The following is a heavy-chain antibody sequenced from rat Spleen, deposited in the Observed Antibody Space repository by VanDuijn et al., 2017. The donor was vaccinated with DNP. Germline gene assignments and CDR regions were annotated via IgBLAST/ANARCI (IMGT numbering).Heavy chain of an antibody. V-gene: IGHV3-3*01. Sequence: EVQLQESGPGLVKPSQSLSLTCSVTGYSITSNYWGWIRKFPGNKLEWMGYINSAGSTNYNPSLKSRISITRDTSRNHFFLQLNSVTTEDTATYYCAREGDYGGYSAKFDYWGQGVMVAVSS. D-gene: IGHD1-11*01. CDR2: INSAGST. CDR1: GYSITSNY. CDR3: AREGDYGGYSAKFDY. J-gene: IGHJ2*01.